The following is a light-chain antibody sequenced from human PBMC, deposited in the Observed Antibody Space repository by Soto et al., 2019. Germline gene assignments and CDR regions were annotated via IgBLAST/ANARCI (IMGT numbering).Light chain of an antibody. V-gene: IGKV3-20*01. CDR3: QQHVT. J-gene: IGKJ2*01. CDR1: RSLSSSY. Sequence: EIVLTQSPGTLSLSPGERATLSCRASRSLSSSYVVWYQQKPGQAPRLLIYAASRRATGIPDRFSGSGSATAFTLTISRLEAEYFALYYRQQHVTFGQGTSLEIK. CDR2: AAS.